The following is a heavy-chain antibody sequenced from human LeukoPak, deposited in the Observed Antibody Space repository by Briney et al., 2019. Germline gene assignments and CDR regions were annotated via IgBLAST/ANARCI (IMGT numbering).Heavy chain of an antibody. J-gene: IGHJ4*02. Sequence: ASVKVSCKASGYTFTSYGISWVRRAPGQGLEWMGWISAYNGNTNYAQKLQGRVTMTTDTSTSTAYMELRSLRSDDTAVYYCAREYCSGGSCSFDYWGQGTLVTVSS. D-gene: IGHD2-15*01. CDR3: AREYCSGGSCSFDY. CDR1: GYTFTSYG. CDR2: ISAYNGNT. V-gene: IGHV1-18*04.